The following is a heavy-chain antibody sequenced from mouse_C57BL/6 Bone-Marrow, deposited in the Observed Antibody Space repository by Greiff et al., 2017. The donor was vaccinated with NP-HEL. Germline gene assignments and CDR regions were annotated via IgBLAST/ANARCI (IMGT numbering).Heavy chain of an antibody. CDR1: GYTFTDYE. Sequence: QVQLKQSGAELVRPGASVTLSCKASGYTFTDYEMHWVKQTPVHGLEWIGAIDPETGGTAYNQKFKGKAILTADKSSSTAYMELRSLTSEDSAVYYCTRREVTWYFDVWGTGTTVTVSS. CDR3: TRREVTWYFDV. V-gene: IGHV1-15*01. CDR2: IDPETGGT. J-gene: IGHJ1*03. D-gene: IGHD2-2*01.